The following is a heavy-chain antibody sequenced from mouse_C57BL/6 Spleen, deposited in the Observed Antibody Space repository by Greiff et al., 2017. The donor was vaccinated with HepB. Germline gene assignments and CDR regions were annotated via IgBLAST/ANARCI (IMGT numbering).Heavy chain of an antibody. J-gene: IGHJ4*01. CDR1: GYTFTSYW. Sequence: QVQLQQPGAELVRPGSSVKLSCKASGYTFTSYWMDWVKQRPGQGLEWIGNIYPSDSETHYNQKFKDKATLTVDKSSSTAYMQLNSLTSEDSAVYYCARKGDSSGYEGMDYWGQGTSVTVSS. CDR2: IYPSDSET. V-gene: IGHV1-61*01. D-gene: IGHD3-2*02. CDR3: ARKGDSSGYEGMDY.